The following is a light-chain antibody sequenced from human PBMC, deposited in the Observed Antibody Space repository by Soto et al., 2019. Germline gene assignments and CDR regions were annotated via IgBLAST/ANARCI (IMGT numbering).Light chain of an antibody. CDR2: GAS. CDR1: QSVSSDF. CDR3: QQLNSYPQT. J-gene: IGKJ2*01. Sequence: EIVLTQSPGILSLSPGERATLSCRASQSVSSDFLAWYQQKPGQAPRLLIYGASTRATGIPDRFSGSGSETDFSLTISSLQPEDFATYYCQQLNSYPQTFGQGTKLEIK. V-gene: IGKV3-20*01.